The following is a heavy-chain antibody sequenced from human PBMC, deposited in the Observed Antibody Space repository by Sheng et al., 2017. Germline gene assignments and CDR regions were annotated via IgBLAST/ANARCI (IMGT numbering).Heavy chain of an antibody. Sequence: QVQLVQSGAEVKKPGASVKVSCKASGYTFTGYYMHWVRQAPGQGLEWMGWINPNSGGTNYAQKFQGRVTMTRDTSISTAYMELSRLRSDDTAVYYCARLTRIAAAGGSFDYWGQGTLVTVSS. CDR1: GYTFTGYY. CDR3: ARLTRIAAAGGSFDY. D-gene: IGHD6-13*01. J-gene: IGHJ4*02. CDR2: INPNSGGT. V-gene: IGHV1-2*02.